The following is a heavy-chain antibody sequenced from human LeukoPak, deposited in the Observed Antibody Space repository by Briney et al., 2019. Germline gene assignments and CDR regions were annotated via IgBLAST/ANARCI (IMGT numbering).Heavy chain of an antibody. V-gene: IGHV1-69*13. D-gene: IGHD4-11*01. CDR2: IIPIFGTA. J-gene: IGHJ6*02. CDR3: ARFFLDSKSYYYGMDV. Sequence: ASVKVSCEASGGTFSSYAISWVRQAPGQGLEWMGGIIPIFGTANYAQKFQGRVTITADESTSTAYMELSSLRSEDTAVYYCARFFLDSKSYYYGMDVWGQGTTVTVFS. CDR1: GGTFSSYA.